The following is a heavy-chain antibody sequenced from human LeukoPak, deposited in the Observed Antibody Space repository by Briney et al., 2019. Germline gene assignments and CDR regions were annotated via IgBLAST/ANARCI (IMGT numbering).Heavy chain of an antibody. CDR3: ARDGQQLVRGWFDP. V-gene: IGHV1-2*04. CDR2: INPNSGGT. CDR1: GYTFTGYY. D-gene: IGHD6-13*01. J-gene: IGHJ5*02. Sequence: ASVKVSCKASGYTFTGYYMHWVRQAPGQGLEWMGWINPNSGGTNYAQKFQGWVTMTRDTSISTAYMELSRLRSDDTAVYYCARDGQQLVRGWFDPWGQGTLVTVSS.